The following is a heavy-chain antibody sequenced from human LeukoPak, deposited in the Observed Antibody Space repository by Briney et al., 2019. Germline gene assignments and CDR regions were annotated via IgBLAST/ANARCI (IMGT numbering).Heavy chain of an antibody. CDR1: GYTFTSYG. J-gene: IGHJ4*02. V-gene: IGHV1-18*01. CDR3: ARGVRFLEWLFPHRPGVFDY. CDR2: ISAYNGNT. D-gene: IGHD3-3*01. Sequence: ASVKVSCKASGYTFTSYGISWVRQAPGQGLEWMGWISAYNGNTNYAQKLQGRVTMTTDTSTSTAYMELRSLRSDDTAVYYCARGVRFLEWLFPHRPGVFDYWGQGTLVTVSS.